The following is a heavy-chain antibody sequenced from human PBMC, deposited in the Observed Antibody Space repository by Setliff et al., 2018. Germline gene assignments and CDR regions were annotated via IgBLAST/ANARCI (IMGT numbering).Heavy chain of an antibody. J-gene: IGHJ4*02. D-gene: IGHD1-26*01. Sequence: SETLSLTCAVYGGSFSGYYWSWIRQPPGKRLEWIGEIIHSGSTNYNPSLKSRVTISMDTSKNQFSLKVPSVTAADTAVYYCARSFSRSGKFLLDYWGQGALVTVSS. CDR3: ARSFSRSGKFLLDY. CDR1: GGSFSGYY. V-gene: IGHV4-34*12. CDR2: IIHSGST.